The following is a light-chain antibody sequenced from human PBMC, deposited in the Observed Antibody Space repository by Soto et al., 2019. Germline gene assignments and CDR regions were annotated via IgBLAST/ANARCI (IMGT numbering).Light chain of an antibody. CDR1: SSDFGDFNY. CDR2: DVS. CDR3: TSYTTSITYV. V-gene: IGLV2-14*03. Sequence: QSALTQPASVSGSPGQSITLSCTGTSSDFGDFNYVFWYQQHPGKAPTLLIYDVSNRPSGVSNRFSGSKSGDTASLTISGLHAEDEADYYCTSYTTSITYVFGTGTKVTVL. J-gene: IGLJ1*01.